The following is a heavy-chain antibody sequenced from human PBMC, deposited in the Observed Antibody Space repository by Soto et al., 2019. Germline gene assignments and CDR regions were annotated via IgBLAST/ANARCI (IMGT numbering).Heavy chain of an antibody. CDR1: GDTVSSSSAA. CDR2: TYYRSTWGN. V-gene: IGHV6-1*01. D-gene: IGHD6-13*01. J-gene: IGHJ4*02. Sequence: QVQLQQSGPGLVKPSQTLSLTCAISGDTVSSSSAAWTWIRQSPSRGLELLGRTYYRSTWGNDYAVSVKSHITINPDTSNNQFSLHLNSVTPEDTAVYYCARQIAATGTSGTFDYWGQGTLVTVSS. CDR3: ARQIAATGTSGTFDY.